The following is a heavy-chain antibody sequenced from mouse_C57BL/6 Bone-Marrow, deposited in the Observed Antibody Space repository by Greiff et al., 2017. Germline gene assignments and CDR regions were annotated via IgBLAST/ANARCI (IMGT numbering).Heavy chain of an antibody. D-gene: IGHD1-1*01. V-gene: IGHV1-85*01. CDR1: GYTFTSYD. CDR3: ARLEFDGSSGDWYFDV. J-gene: IGHJ1*03. Sequence: VQLQESGPELVKPGASVKLSCKASGYTFTSYDINWVKQRPGQGLEWIGWIYPRDGSTKYNEKFKGKATLTVDKSSSPAYMELHSLTSEDSAVYFCARLEFDGSSGDWYFDVGGTGTTVTVSS. CDR2: IYPRDGST.